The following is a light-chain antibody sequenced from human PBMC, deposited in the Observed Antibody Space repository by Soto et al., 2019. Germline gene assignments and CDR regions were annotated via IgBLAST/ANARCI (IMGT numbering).Light chain of an antibody. CDR3: SSYTSSSTLMV. CDR1: SSDAGGYNY. CDR2: EVN. J-gene: IGLJ2*01. V-gene: IGLV2-14*01. Sequence: HSALTQPASVSGSPGQSITISCTGTSSDAGGYNYVSWYQQHPGKAPKLMIYEVNNRPSGVSNRFSGSKSGNTASLTISGLQAEDEADYYCSSYTSSSTLMVFGGGTKLTVL.